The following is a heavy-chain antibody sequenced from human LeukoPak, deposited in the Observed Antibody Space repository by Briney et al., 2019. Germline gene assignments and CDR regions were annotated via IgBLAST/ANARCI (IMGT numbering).Heavy chain of an antibody. V-gene: IGHV3-48*01. CDR2: ISSSSSTI. Sequence: GGSLRLSCAASGFTFSSYSMNWVRQAPGKGLEWVSYISSSSSTIYYADSVKGRFALSRDNAKNSLYLQMNSLRAEDTAVYYCARGARKRDDYGGFFDFWGQGTLVTVSS. CDR3: ARGARKRDDYGGFFDF. CDR1: GFTFSSYS. J-gene: IGHJ4*02. D-gene: IGHD4-23*01.